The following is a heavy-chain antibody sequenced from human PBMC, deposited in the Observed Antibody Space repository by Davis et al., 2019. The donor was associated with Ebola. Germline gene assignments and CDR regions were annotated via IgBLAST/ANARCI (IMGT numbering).Heavy chain of an antibody. Sequence: PGGSLRLSCLASGFTFSRYWMSWVRQAPGKGLEWVTNIKQGGSENERFYVDSVRGRFTVSRDNENSVLFLQMNGLRAEDTGVYYCARKGDGRVDLWGQGTRVVVSS. V-gene: IGHV3-7*01. CDR2: IKQGGSENER. J-gene: IGHJ1*01. D-gene: IGHD2-8*01. CDR3: ARKGDGRVDL. CDR1: GFTFSRYW.